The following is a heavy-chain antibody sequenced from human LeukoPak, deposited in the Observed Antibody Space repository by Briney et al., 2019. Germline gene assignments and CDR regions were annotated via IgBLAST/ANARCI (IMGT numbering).Heavy chain of an antibody. CDR1: GFTFSSYG. J-gene: IGHJ4*02. CDR2: ISYDGSNK. CDR3: AKDRDVAAATYYFDY. V-gene: IGHV3-30*18. Sequence: GGSLRLSCAASGFTFSSYGMHWVRQAPGKGLEWVAVISYDGSNKYYADSVKGRFTISRDNSKNTLYLQMNSLRAEDTAVYYCAKDRDVAAATYYFDYWGQGALVPVSS. D-gene: IGHD2-2*01.